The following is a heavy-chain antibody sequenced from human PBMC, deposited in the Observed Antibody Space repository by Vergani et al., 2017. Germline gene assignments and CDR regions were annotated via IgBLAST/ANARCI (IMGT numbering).Heavy chain of an antibody. Sequence: QVQLQQWGAGLLKPSETLSHTCAVYGGSFSGYYWSWIRQPPGKGLEWIGEINHSGSTNYNPSLKSRVTISVDTSKNQFSLKLSSVTAADTAVYYCARGRGGSXYLVNYYYYYGMDVWGQGTTVTVSS. CDR1: GGSFSGYY. J-gene: IGHJ6*02. CDR3: ARGRGGSXYLVNYYYYYGMDV. V-gene: IGHV4-34*01. D-gene: IGHD2-15*01. CDR2: INHSGST.